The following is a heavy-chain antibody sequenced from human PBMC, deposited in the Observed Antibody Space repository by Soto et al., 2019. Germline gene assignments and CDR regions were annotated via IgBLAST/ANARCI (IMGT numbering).Heavy chain of an antibody. D-gene: IGHD3-16*02. V-gene: IGHV1-69*13. J-gene: IGHJ3*02. CDR2: IIPIFGTA. CDR1: GGTFSSYA. Sequence: SVKVSCKASGGTFSSYAISWVRQAPGQGLEWMGGIIPIFGTANYAQKFQGRVTITADESTSTAYMELSSLRSEDTAVYYCAGGGYQPQSGTHDAFDIWGQGTMVTV. CDR3: AGGGYQPQSGTHDAFDI.